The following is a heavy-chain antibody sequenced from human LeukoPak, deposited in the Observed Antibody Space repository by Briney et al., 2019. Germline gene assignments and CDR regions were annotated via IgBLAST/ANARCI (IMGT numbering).Heavy chain of an antibody. CDR2: ITYSGST. V-gene: IGHV4-59*01. D-gene: IGHD6-19*01. J-gene: IGHJ4*02. Sequence: SETLSLTCTVSGGSISNYFWSWIRQPPGKGLEWIGFITYSGSTDHNPSLKSRVTISVDASKNQFSLKLTSVTAADTAVYYCVRHTTSGWYQVVYWGQGTLVTVSS. CDR1: GGSISNYF. CDR3: VRHTTSGWYQVVY.